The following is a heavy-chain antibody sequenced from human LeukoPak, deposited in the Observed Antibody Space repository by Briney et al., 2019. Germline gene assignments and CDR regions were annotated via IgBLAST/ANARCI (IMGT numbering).Heavy chain of an antibody. CDR2: ISAYNGNT. D-gene: IGHD5-18*01. Sequence: ASVKVSCKASGYTFTSYGISWVRQAPGQGLEWMGWISAYNGNTNYAQKLQGRVTMTTDTSTGTAYMELRSLRSDDTAVYYCARNRIQLWLCDYWGQGTLVTVSS. V-gene: IGHV1-18*01. J-gene: IGHJ4*02. CDR3: ARNRIQLWLCDY. CDR1: GYTFTSYG.